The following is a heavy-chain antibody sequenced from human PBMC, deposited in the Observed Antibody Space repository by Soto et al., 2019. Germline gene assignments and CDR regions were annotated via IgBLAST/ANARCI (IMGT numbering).Heavy chain of an antibody. CDR3: VRRSGGTYLTLGY. Sequence: PSETLSLTCTVSGASITTSYYWGWIRQPPGKGLEWIGDMYYSGSTYYNPSLKSRVTMSVDTSKNQFSLNLSSVTAADTAVYYCVRRSGGTYLTLGYWGQGTQVT. V-gene: IGHV4-39*01. J-gene: IGHJ4*02. D-gene: IGHD3-10*01. CDR1: GASITTSYY. CDR2: MYYSGST.